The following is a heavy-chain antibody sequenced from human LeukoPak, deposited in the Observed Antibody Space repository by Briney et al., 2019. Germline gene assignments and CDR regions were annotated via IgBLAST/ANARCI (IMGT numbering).Heavy chain of an antibody. Sequence: GGSLRLSCAASGFTFSSYSMSWVRQAPGKGLEWVSSISSSSSYIYYADSVKGRFTISRDNAKNSLYLQMNSLRAEDTAVYYCARGGAYHAFDIWGQGTMVTVSS. V-gene: IGHV3-21*01. CDR1: GFTFSSYS. CDR2: ISSSSSYI. J-gene: IGHJ3*02. CDR3: ARGGAYHAFDI. D-gene: IGHD2-15*01.